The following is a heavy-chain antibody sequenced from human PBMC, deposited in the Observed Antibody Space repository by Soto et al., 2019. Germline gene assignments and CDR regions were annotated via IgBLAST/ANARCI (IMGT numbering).Heavy chain of an antibody. D-gene: IGHD3-9*01. Sequence: GGSLRLSCAASGFTFSSYAMSWVRQAPGKGLEWVSAISGSGGSTYYADSVKGRFTISRDNSKNTLYLQMNSLRAEDTAVYYCAKLVYDILTGYYPYYFDYRGQGTLVTVS. CDR1: GFTFSSYA. V-gene: IGHV3-23*01. CDR2: ISGSGGST. CDR3: AKLVYDILTGYYPYYFDY. J-gene: IGHJ4*02.